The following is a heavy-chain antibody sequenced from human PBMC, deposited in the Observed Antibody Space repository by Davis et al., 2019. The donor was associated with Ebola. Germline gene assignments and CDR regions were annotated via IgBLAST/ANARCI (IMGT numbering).Heavy chain of an antibody. Sequence: GGSLRLSCAASGFTFSSYWMSWVRQAPGKGLEWVANIKQEGSEKYYVDSVKGRFTISRDNAKNSLYLQMNSLRAEDTAVYYCARDRPPYYYDSSGPFDYWGQGTLVTVSS. CDR2: IKQEGSEK. D-gene: IGHD3-22*01. CDR3: ARDRPPYYYDSSGPFDY. V-gene: IGHV3-7*03. CDR1: GFTFSSYW. J-gene: IGHJ4*02.